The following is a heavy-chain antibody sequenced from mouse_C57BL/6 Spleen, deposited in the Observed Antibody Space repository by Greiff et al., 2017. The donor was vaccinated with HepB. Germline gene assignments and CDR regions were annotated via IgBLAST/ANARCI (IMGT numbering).Heavy chain of an antibody. CDR2: IHPNSGST. J-gene: IGHJ4*01. V-gene: IGHV1-64*01. CDR3: ARAGLTLYYYAMDY. Sequence: QVQLKQPGAELVKPGASVKLSCKASGYTFTSYWMHWVKQRPGQGLEWIGMIHPNSGSTNYNEKFKSKATLTVDKSSSTAYMQLSSLTSEDSAVYYCARAGLTLYYYAMDYWGQGTSVTVSS. D-gene: IGHD3-1*01. CDR1: GYTFTSYW.